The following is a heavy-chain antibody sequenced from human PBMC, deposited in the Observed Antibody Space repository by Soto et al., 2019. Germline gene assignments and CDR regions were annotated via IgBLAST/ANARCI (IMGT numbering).Heavy chain of an antibody. CDR1: GYTFTSYD. V-gene: IGHV1-8*01. CDR2: MNPNSGNT. CDR3: ASPARNYDFWSGYSFDI. Sequence: ASVKVSXKASGYTFTSYDINWVRQATGQGLEWMGWMNPNSGNTGYAQKFQGRVTMTRNTSISTAYMELSSLRSEDTAVYYCASPARNYDFWSGYSFDIWGQGTMVT. D-gene: IGHD3-3*01. J-gene: IGHJ3*02.